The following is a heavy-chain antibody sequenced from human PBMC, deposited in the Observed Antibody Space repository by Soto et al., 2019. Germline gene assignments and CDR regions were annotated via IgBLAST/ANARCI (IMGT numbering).Heavy chain of an antibody. CDR3: SGCSGGACHKNYGMDV. Sequence: EVHLVESGGGLVKPGGSLRLSCAVSGFTFSSCTMNWVRQAPGKGLEWVSSISPSSGHIYYADSVKGRFTISRDNAKNSLFLQMNGLSGEDTAVYYCSGCSGGACHKNYGMDVWGQGTTVTVSS. CDR1: GFTFSSCT. V-gene: IGHV3-21*06. CDR2: ISPSSGHI. D-gene: IGHD2-15*01. J-gene: IGHJ6*02.